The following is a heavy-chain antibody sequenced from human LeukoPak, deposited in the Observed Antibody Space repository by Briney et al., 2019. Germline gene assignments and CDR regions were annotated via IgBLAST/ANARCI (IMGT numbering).Heavy chain of an antibody. CDR2: IYYSGST. CDR3: ARGYDFWSGYYTLPNWYFDL. V-gene: IGHV4-59*08. J-gene: IGHJ2*01. D-gene: IGHD3-3*01. CDR1: GGSFSGYY. Sequence: SETLSLTCAVYGGSFSGYYWSWIRQPPGKGLEWIGYIYYSGSTNYNPSLKSRVTISVDTSKNQFSLKLSSVTAADTAVYYCARGYDFWSGYYTLPNWYFDLWGRGTLVTVSS.